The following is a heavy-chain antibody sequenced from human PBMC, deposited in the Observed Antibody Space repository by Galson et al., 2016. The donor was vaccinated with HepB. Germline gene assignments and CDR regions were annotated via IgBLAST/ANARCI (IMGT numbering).Heavy chain of an antibody. Sequence: SLRLSCAASVFTFSSYAMHWVRQAPGKGLEWVAVISFDGSNKYYADSVKGRFTISRDNSKNTLYLQMNSLRAEDTAVYYCARAPLEMATIQRGYFDYWGQGTLVTVSS. V-gene: IGHV3-30-3*01. D-gene: IGHD5-24*01. J-gene: IGHJ4*02. CDR2: ISFDGSNK. CDR1: VFTFSSYA. CDR3: ARAPLEMATIQRGYFDY.